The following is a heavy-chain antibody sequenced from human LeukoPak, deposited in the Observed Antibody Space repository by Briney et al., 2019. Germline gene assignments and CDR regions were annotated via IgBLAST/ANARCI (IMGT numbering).Heavy chain of an antibody. J-gene: IGHJ4*02. CDR2: ISSSGNTI. CDR3: ARDQELTMVRGAIDY. Sequence: GGSLRLSCAASGFTFGDYSMNCIRQAPGKGLEWVSYISSSGNTIYYADSVKGRFTISRDNAKNSLYLQMNSLRAEDTAVYYCARDQELTMVRGAIDYWGQGTLVTVSS. V-gene: IGHV3-11*04. CDR1: GFTFGDYS. D-gene: IGHD3-10*01.